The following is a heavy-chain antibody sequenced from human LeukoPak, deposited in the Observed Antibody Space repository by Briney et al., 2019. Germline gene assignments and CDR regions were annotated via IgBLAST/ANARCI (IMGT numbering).Heavy chain of an antibody. Sequence: GGSLRLSCAASGFTFSDYYMTWIRQAPGKGLEWVSSISSTSSYIYYADSVKGRFTISRDNAKNSPYLQMNSLRAEDTAVYYCARDNRGIDNAFDIWGQGTMVAVSS. CDR3: ARDNRGIDNAFDI. D-gene: IGHD1-26*01. CDR1: GFTFSDYY. CDR2: ISSTSSYI. J-gene: IGHJ3*02. V-gene: IGHV3-11*06.